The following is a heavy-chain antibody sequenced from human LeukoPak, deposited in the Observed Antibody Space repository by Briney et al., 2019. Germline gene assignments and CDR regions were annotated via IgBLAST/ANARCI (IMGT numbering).Heavy chain of an antibody. CDR2: INAGNGST. D-gene: IGHD3-22*01. V-gene: IGHV1-3*01. Sequence: ASVKVSCKASGYTFTSYAMHWVRQAPGQRLEWMGWINAGNGSTKYSQKFQGRVTITRDTSASTAYMELSSLRSEDTAVYYCARYYDSSGYYYVHDAFDIWGQGTMVTVSS. CDR3: ARYYDSSGYYYVHDAFDI. J-gene: IGHJ3*02. CDR1: GYTFTSYA.